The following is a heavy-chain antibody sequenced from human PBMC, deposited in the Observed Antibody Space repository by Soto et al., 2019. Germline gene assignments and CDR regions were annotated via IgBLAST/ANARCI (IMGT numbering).Heavy chain of an antibody. J-gene: IGHJ4*02. CDR1: GFTFSGCA. D-gene: IGHD6-19*01. Sequence: EVQLVESGGGLVQPGGSLKLSCAASGFTFSGCAMHWVRQASGKGLEWLGRIRSNPNNYATEYAASVQGRFTISRDDSKNTAYLEMNSLQTEDTAVYYCTRWAYSYGWYFDYWGQGALVTVSS. CDR3: TRWAYSYGWYFDY. CDR2: IRSNPNNYAT. V-gene: IGHV3-73*01.